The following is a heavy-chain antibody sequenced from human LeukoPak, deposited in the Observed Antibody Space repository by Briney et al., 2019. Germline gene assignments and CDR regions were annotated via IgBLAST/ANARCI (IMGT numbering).Heavy chain of an antibody. CDR2: ISSDASSI. CDR3: ATLGPPIY. CDR1: GFTFSSYW. J-gene: IGHJ4*02. Sequence: GGPLRLSCAASGFTFSSYWMHWVRQAPGKGLMWVSRISSDASSILYADSVKGRFTISRDNAKNTLYLQMNSLRAEDTAVYYCATLGPPIYWGQGTLVTVSS. V-gene: IGHV3-74*01.